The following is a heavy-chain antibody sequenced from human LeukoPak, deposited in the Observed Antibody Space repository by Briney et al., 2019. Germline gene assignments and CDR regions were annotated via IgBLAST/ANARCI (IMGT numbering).Heavy chain of an antibody. CDR2: IYYSGSN. V-gene: IGHV4-39*07. J-gene: IGHJ4*02. Sequence: SETLSLTCTVSGGSISSSSYYWGWIRQPPGKGLEWIGSIYYSGSNYYNPSLKSRVTISVDTSKNQFSLRLSSVTAADTAVYYCARWRSGSLDYWGQGTLVTVSS. CDR3: ARWRSGSLDY. CDR1: GGSISSSSYY. D-gene: IGHD3-10*01.